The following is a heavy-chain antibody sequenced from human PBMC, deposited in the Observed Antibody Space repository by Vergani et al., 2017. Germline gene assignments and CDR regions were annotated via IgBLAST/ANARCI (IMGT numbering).Heavy chain of an antibody. CDR1: GFTFSSYA. J-gene: IGHJ4*02. D-gene: IGHD6-19*01. Sequence: EVQLLESGGGLVQPGGSLRLSCAASGFTFSSYAMSWVRQAPGKGLEWVSAISGSGGSTYYADSVKGRFTISRDNSKNPLYLQMNSLRAEDTAVYYCAKKELYSSGWYDGYFDYWGQGTLVTVSS. CDR2: ISGSGGST. V-gene: IGHV3-23*01. CDR3: AKKELYSSGWYDGYFDY.